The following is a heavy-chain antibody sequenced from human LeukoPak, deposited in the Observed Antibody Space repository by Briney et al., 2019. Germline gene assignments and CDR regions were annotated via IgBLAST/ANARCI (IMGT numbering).Heavy chain of an antibody. CDR1: SGSYY. CDR2: IYTSGST. J-gene: IGHJ4*02. Sequence: SQTLSLTCSISSGSYYWAWIRQPAGKGLEWIGRIYTSGSTNYNPSLKSRVTISVDTSKNQFSLKLSSVTAADTAVYYCARGSGFGYYGSGSPRGPFDYWGQGTLVTVSS. D-gene: IGHD3-10*01. CDR3: ARGSGFGYYGSGSPRGPFDY. V-gene: IGHV4-61*02.